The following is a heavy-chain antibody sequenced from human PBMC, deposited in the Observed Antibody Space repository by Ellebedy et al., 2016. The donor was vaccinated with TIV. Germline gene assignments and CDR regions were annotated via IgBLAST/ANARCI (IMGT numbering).Heavy chain of an antibody. V-gene: IGHV3-33*01. D-gene: IGHD6-19*01. J-gene: IGHJ4*02. CDR1: GFIFSNYG. CDR2: IWYDGSNK. CDR3: ARPRSSDWLIDN. Sequence: GESLKISCAASGFIFSNYGMHWVRQAPGKGLEWAAVIWYDGSNKYYADSVKGRFTISRDNSKNTLYLEMNSLRAEDTAVYYCARPRSSDWLIDNWGQGTLVTVSS.